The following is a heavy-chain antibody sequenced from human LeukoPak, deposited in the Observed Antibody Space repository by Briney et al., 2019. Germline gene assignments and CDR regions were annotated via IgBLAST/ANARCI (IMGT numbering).Heavy chain of an antibody. Sequence: SETLSLTCAVYGGSFGGYYWSWIRQPPGKGLEWIGEINHSGSTNYNPSLKSRVTISVDTSKNQFSLKLSSVTAADTAVYYCARARGSRGTSFDYWGQGTLVTVSS. CDR1: GGSFGGYY. D-gene: IGHD6-13*01. J-gene: IGHJ4*02. CDR2: INHSGST. V-gene: IGHV4-34*01. CDR3: ARARGSRGTSFDY.